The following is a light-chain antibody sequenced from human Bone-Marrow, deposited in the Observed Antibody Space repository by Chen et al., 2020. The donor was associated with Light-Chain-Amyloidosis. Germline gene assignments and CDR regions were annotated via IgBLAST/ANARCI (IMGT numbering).Light chain of an antibody. CDR1: HSLLHSDGRTY. CDR3: MQSIQLPRT. CDR2: EVS. Sequence: DILMIQTPLSLSVTPGQPASISCKSSHSLLHSDGRTYLFWFLQKPGQPPQLLMYEVSTRFSGVPDKFTGSGSGTHFTLNISRVEAEDVGIYYCMQSIQLPRTFGQGTKVEIK. J-gene: IGKJ1*01. V-gene: IGKV2D-29*01.